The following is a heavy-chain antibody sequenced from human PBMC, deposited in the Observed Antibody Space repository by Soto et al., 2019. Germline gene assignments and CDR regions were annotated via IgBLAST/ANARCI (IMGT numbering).Heavy chain of an antibody. Sequence: HVQLVQSGAEVKKPGASLKVSCKASGYTFISYGVSWVRQAPGQGLEWLGWISPYNGNTNYAQKFQGRITMTTDTSTSTVYMDLRSLRTDDTAVYYCARDQTKWPPDAFDIWGQGTMVVVSS. J-gene: IGHJ3*02. CDR2: ISPYNGNT. D-gene: IGHD2-8*01. CDR1: GYTFISYG. CDR3: ARDQTKWPPDAFDI. V-gene: IGHV1-18*01.